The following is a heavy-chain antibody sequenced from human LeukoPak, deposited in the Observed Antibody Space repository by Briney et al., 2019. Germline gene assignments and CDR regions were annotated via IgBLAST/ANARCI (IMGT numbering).Heavy chain of an antibody. Sequence: ASVKVSCKASGYTFTSYDFNWVRQAPGQGPEWIGWMNPNSGTTGYAQKFQGRVTMTRDTSISTAYMELSRLRSDDTAVYYCAREGYSYGRRFEYFQHWGQGTLVTVSS. CDR2: MNPNSGTT. D-gene: IGHD5-18*01. CDR1: GYTFTSYD. V-gene: IGHV1-8*01. CDR3: AREGYSYGRRFEYFQH. J-gene: IGHJ1*01.